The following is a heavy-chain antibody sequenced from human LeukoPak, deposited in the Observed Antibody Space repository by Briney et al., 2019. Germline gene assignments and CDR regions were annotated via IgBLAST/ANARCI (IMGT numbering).Heavy chain of an antibody. CDR3: ARDRSGYSSSSTFDY. J-gene: IGHJ4*02. CDR1: GFTFSSYA. Sequence: GGSLRLSCAASGFTFSSYAMHWVRQAPGKGLEWVAVISYDGSNKYCADSVKGRFTISRDNSKNTLYLQMNSLRAEDTALYYCARDRSGYSSSSTFDYWGQGTLVTVSS. D-gene: IGHD6-6*01. CDR2: ISYDGSNK. V-gene: IGHV3-30*04.